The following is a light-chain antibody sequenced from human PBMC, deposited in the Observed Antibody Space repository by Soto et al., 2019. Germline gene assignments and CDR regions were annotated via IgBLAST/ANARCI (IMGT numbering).Light chain of an antibody. CDR2: KTS. J-gene: IGKJ1*01. Sequence: DIQMTQSPSTLSASVGDRVTITCRASQSINNYLAWYQQEPGKAPKLLIYKTSTLESGVPSRFSGSGSGTEFTLTISSLQPVDFATYYCQQYISYPRTFGQGTKVEI. V-gene: IGKV1-5*03. CDR1: QSINNY. CDR3: QQYISYPRT.